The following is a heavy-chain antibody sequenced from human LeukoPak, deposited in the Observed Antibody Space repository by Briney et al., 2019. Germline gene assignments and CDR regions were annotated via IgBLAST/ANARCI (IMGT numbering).Heavy chain of an antibody. CDR2: IKPSGGST. J-gene: IGHJ4*02. CDR1: GYTFTSYY. Sequence: GASVKVSCKASGYTFTSYYMHWVRQAPGQGLEWLGIIKPSGGSTGYAQKFQGRVTMTRDTSTSTVFMELSSLTSEDTAVYYCAREWGAFDYWGQGTLVTVSS. V-gene: IGHV1-46*01. D-gene: IGHD3-16*01. CDR3: AREWGAFDY.